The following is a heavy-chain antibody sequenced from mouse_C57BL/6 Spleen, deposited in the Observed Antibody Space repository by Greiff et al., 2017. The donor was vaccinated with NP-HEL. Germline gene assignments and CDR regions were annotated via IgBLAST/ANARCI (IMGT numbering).Heavy chain of an antibody. Sequence: VQLQQPGAELVKPGASVKLSCKASGYTFTSYWMHWVKQRPGQGLEWIGMIHPNSGSTNYNEKFKSKATLTVDKSSSTAYMQLSSLTSEDSAVYYCAREANWDRWYFDVWGTGTTVTVSS. CDR2: IHPNSGST. J-gene: IGHJ1*03. D-gene: IGHD4-1*01. CDR3: AREANWDRWYFDV. CDR1: GYTFTSYW. V-gene: IGHV1-64*01.